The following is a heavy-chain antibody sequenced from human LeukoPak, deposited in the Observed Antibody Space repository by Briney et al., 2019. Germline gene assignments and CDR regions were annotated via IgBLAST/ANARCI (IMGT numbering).Heavy chain of an antibody. V-gene: IGHV4-59*11. CDR1: GGSISSHC. CDR3: AALGYCSSTSCYDWFDP. CDR2: IYYSGST. Sequence: PSETLSLTCTVSGGSISSHCWSWIRQPPGKGLEWIGYIYYSGSTNYNPSLKSRVTISVDTSKNQFSLKLSSVTAADTAVYYCAALGYCSSTSCYDWFDPWGQGTLVTVSS. D-gene: IGHD2-2*01. J-gene: IGHJ5*02.